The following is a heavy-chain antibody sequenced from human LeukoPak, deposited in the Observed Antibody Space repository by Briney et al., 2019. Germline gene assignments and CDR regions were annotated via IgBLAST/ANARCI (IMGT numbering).Heavy chain of an antibody. J-gene: IGHJ6*03. Sequence: GGSLRLSCAASGFTFSDYYMSWIRQAPGKGLEWVSYISSSGDTTHYIDSVKGRFTISRDNAKNSLYLQMNSLRTEDTAVYYCGRDLAGYYYMDVWGKGTTVTISS. CDR3: GRDLAGYYYMDV. CDR2: ISSSGDTT. V-gene: IGHV3-11*01. CDR1: GFTFSDYY.